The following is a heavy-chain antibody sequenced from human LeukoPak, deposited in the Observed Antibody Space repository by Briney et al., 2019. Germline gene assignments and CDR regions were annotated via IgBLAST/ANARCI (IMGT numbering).Heavy chain of an antibody. Sequence: GGSLRLSCAASGFTFSSYWMSWVRQVPGKGLQWVANIKEDGSKTYYVDSVKGRFTISRDNAKNSLCLEMNSLRADDTAVYYCARDYANIVDYWGQGTLVTVSS. D-gene: IGHD3-16*01. J-gene: IGHJ4*02. CDR1: GFTFSSYW. CDR3: ARDYANIVDY. CDR2: IKEDGSKT. V-gene: IGHV3-7*03.